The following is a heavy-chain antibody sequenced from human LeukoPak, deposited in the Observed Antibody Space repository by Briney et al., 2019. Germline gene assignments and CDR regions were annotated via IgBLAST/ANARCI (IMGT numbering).Heavy chain of an antibody. Sequence: GASVKVSCKASGYTFTNYGISWVRQAPEQGLEWMGWINTYNGNTNYAQKLQGRVTMTTDTSTSTAYMELRSLRSDDTAVYYCARVVLDHYYDSSGYLGTLDYWGQGTLVTVSS. CDR2: INTYNGNT. D-gene: IGHD3-22*01. CDR1: GYTFTNYG. CDR3: ARVVLDHYYDSSGYLGTLDY. V-gene: IGHV1-18*01. J-gene: IGHJ4*02.